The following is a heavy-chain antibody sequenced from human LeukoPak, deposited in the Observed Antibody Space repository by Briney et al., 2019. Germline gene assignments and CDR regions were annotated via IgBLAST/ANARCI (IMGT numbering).Heavy chain of an antibody. CDR3: AREITMVRGVIVYYYMDV. J-gene: IGHJ6*03. CDR2: INPNSGGT. V-gene: IGHV1-2*02. CDR1: GHIFTGYY. Sequence: VASVTVSCKASGHIFTGYYIHWVRQAPGQGLEWMGWINPNSGGTNYAQKFQGRVTMTRDTSISTAYMELSRLRSDDTAVYYCAREITMVRGVIVYYYMDVWGKGTTVTVSS. D-gene: IGHD3-10*01.